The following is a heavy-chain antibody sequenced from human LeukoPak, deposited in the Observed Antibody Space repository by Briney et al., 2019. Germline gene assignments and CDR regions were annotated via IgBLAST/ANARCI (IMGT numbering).Heavy chain of an antibody. Sequence: PSETLSLTCTVSGGSVSSGSYYWSWIRQPPGKGLEWIGYIYYSGSTNYNPSLRSRVTISVDTSKNQFSLKLSSVTAADTAVYYCAREGRELDPWGQGTLVTVPS. CDR1: GGSVSSGSYY. V-gene: IGHV4-61*01. CDR3: AREGRELDP. CDR2: IYYSGST. J-gene: IGHJ5*02. D-gene: IGHD1-1*01.